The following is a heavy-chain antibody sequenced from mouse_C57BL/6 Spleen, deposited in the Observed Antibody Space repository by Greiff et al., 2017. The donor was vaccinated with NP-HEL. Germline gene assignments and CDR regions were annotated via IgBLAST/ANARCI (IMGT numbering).Heavy chain of an antibody. CDR2: IYPRDGST. D-gene: IGHD1-1*01. CDR1: GYTFTDHT. V-gene: IGHV1-78*01. J-gene: IGHJ4*01. CDR3: ARLDIDGSSSRRYAMDY. Sequence: VQLQQSDAELVKPGASVKISCKVSGYTFTDHTIHWMKQRPEQGLEWIGYIYPRDGSTKYNEKFKGKATLTADKSSSTAYMQLNSLTSEDSAVYFCARLDIDGSSSRRYAMDYWGQGTSVTVSS.